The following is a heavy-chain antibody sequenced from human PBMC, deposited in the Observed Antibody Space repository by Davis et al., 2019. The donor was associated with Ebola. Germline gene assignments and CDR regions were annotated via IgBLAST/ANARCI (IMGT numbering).Heavy chain of an antibody. Sequence: PGGSLRLSCAASGFTFSSYGMHWVRQAPGKGLEWVAFIRYDGSNKYYADSVKGRFTISRDNAKSSLYLQMNSLTAEDTAVYYCARGREALWFGELLYYWGQGTLVTVSS. J-gene: IGHJ4*02. CDR3: ARGREALWFGELLYY. CDR2: IRYDGSNK. D-gene: IGHD3-10*01. CDR1: GFTFSSYG. V-gene: IGHV3-30*02.